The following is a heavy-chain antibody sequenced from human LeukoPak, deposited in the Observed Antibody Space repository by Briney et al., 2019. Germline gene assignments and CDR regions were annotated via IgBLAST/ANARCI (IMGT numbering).Heavy chain of an antibody. Sequence: SETLSLTCTVSGGSISSYYWSWIRQPPGKGLEWIGYIYYSGSTNYNPSLKSRVTISVDTSKNQFSLKLSSVTAADTAVYYCARRGALRFLDYWGQGTLVTVSS. V-gene: IGHV4-59*01. CDR3: ARRGALRFLDY. D-gene: IGHD3-3*01. CDR2: IYYSGST. J-gene: IGHJ4*02. CDR1: GGSISSYY.